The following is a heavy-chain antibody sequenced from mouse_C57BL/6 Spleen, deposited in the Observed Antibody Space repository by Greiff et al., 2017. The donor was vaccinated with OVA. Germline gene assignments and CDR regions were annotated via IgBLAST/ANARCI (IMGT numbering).Heavy chain of an antibody. CDR2: IYPGSGST. V-gene: IGHV1-55*01. CDR1: GYTFTSYW. Sequence: VKLQQPGAELVKPGASVKMSCKASGYTFTSYWITWVKQRPGQGLEWIGDIYPGSGSTNYNEKFKSKATLTVDTSSSTAYMQLSSLTSEDSAVYYCARYDGYYRYFDVWGTGTTVTVSS. D-gene: IGHD2-3*01. J-gene: IGHJ1*03. CDR3: ARYDGYYRYFDV.